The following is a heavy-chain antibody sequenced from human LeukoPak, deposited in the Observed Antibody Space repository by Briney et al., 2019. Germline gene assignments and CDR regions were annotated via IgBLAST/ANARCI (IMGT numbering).Heavy chain of an antibody. CDR2: IYTSGST. V-gene: IGHV4-4*07. CDR1: GGSISSYY. D-gene: IGHD5-18*01. CDR3: ARVTEDTAMVDY. J-gene: IGHJ4*02. Sequence: PSETLSLTCTASGGSISSYYWSWIRQPAGKGLEWIGRIYTSGSTNYNPSLKSRVTISVDKSKNQFSLKLSSVTAADTAVYYCARVTEDTAMVDYWGQGTLVTVSS.